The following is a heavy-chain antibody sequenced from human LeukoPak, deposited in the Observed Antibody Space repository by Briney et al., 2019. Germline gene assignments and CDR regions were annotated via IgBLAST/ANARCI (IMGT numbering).Heavy chain of an antibody. Sequence: SETLSLTCTISGGSISSSRYYWGWIRQPPGKGLEWIGSIYYSGSTYYNPSLKSRVTILLDTSKNQFSLKLSSVTAADTAVYYCMMIVVVITDYFDYWGQGTLVTVSS. CDR1: GGSISSSRYY. CDR2: IYYSGST. J-gene: IGHJ4*02. V-gene: IGHV4-39*01. CDR3: MMIVVVITDYFDY. D-gene: IGHD3-22*01.